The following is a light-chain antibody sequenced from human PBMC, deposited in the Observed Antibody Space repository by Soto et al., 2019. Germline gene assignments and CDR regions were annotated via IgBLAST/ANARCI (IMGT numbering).Light chain of an antibody. J-gene: IGLJ2*01. CDR3: QNSGASGVV. CDR2: VWN. Sequence: NFMLTQPHSVSESPGNTVTITCTRASGPVASDYVQCFQQRHASAPTTIVNVWNRRPSAVPDRCSGSIDSSSNSASLTFSGLETDDAADYYCQNSGASGVVFGGGTKVTVL. V-gene: IGLV6-57*03. CDR1: SGPVASDY.